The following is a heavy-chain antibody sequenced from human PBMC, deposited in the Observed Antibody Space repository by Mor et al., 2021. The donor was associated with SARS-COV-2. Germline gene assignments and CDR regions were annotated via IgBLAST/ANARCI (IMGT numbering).Heavy chain of an antibody. V-gene: IGHV3-33*01. Sequence: APGKGPEWVAVMWYDGQDKYYAASVEGRFIISRDNSRNTLFLQMNSLRAEDMAVYYCVRGTSQTFDIWDYYYFLCDYWGQ. D-gene: IGHD3-9*01. J-gene: IGHJ4*02. CDR3: VRGTSQTFDIWDYYYFLCDY. CDR2: MWYDGQDK.